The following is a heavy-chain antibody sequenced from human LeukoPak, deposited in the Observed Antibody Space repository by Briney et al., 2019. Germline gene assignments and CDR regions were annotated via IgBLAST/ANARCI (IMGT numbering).Heavy chain of an antibody. CDR2: IRSKAYGGTT. J-gene: IGHJ3*02. Sequence: GVLRLSCTASGFTFGDYAMGWFRQAPGKGLEWVGFIRSKAYGGTTEYAASVKGRFTISRDDSKSIAYLQMNSLKTEDTAVYYCTRVVQQWLVGAFDIWGQGTMVTVSS. V-gene: IGHV3-49*03. CDR3: TRVVQQWLVGAFDI. CDR1: GFTFGDYA. D-gene: IGHD6-19*01.